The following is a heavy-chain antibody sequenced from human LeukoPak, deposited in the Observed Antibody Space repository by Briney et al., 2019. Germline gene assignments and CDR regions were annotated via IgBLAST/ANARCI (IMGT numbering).Heavy chain of an antibody. D-gene: IGHD3-10*01. Sequence: PSQTLSLTCTVSGGSISSGSYYWSWIRQPAGKGLEWIGRIYTSGSTNYNPSLKSRVTISVDTSKNQFSLKLSSVTAADTAVYYCARDGQVLLWDYWGQGTLVTVSS. V-gene: IGHV4-61*02. CDR2: IYTSGST. J-gene: IGHJ4*02. CDR1: GGSISSGSYY. CDR3: ARDGQVLLWDY.